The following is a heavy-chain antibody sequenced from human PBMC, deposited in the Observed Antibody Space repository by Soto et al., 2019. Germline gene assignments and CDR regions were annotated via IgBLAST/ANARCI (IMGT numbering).Heavy chain of an antibody. CDR3: ATAKLLLPWLFDY. Sequence: GGALRLSCAGSGFTGRSKYMTWVRQAPGKGLEWVSVIYSGGSTNYADSVKGRFTISRDDSKNTLFLQMNSLRAEDTAVYYCATAKLLLPWLFDYWGQGTLVTVSS. CDR2: IYSGGST. J-gene: IGHJ4*02. D-gene: IGHD2-15*01. V-gene: IGHV3-66*01. CDR1: GFTGRSKY.